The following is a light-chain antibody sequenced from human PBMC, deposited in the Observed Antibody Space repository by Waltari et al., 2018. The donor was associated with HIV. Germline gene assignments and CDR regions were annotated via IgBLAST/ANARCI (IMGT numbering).Light chain of an antibody. CDR3: QQYDTWPPIT. CDR2: GIY. CDR1: QNVSTN. Sequence: EVVMTQSPDTLSDSPGQRATISCGARQNVSTNLAWYQHKPGQAPRLLMYGIYVRATGVPARFSGGGSETDFTLTITSVQPEDFAVYYCQQYDTWPPITFGQGTRLEVK. J-gene: IGKJ5*01. V-gene: IGKV3-15*01.